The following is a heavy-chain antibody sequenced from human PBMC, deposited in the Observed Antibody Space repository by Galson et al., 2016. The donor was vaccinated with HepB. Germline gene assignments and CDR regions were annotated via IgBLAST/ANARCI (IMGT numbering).Heavy chain of an antibody. V-gene: IGHV2-5*02. CDR2: IYWDDDK. J-gene: IGHJ5*02. CDR1: GFSLSSSAVG. Sequence: PALVKPTQTLTLTCTFSGFSLSSSAVGVGWIRQPPGKALEWLALIYWDDDKRYSPSLKSRLTITKDTSKNQVVLKMTDMDPVDTATYYCAREVNMIQGPTVNNYVDPWGHGSLVTVSS. CDR3: AREVNMIQGPTVNNYVDP. D-gene: IGHD5-24*01.